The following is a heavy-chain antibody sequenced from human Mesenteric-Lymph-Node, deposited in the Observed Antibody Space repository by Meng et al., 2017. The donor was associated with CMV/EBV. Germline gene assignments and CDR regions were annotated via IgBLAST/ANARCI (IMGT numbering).Heavy chain of an antibody. CDR1: GFTFSTYG. CDR2: IREDGSRK. D-gene: IGHD6-6*01. CDR3: ATEYSSSPGVVLGDAFHI. Sequence: GESLKISCAASGFTFSTYGMHWVRQVSGKGLEWVAFIREDGSRKFYAASVKGRFTISRDNSKNTLYVQMNSLRDEDTAVYYCATEYSSSPGVVLGDAFHIWGQGTVVTVSS. V-gene: IGHV3-30*02. J-gene: IGHJ3*02.